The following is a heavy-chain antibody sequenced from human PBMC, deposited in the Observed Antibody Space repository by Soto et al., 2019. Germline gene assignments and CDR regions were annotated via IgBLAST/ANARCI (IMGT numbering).Heavy chain of an antibody. CDR3: ARAYEGDYFDY. CDR2: ISWNSGSI. Sequence: SLRHSCAASGFICDDYAMRWVRQAPGRGLEWVSGISWNSGSIGYADSVKGRFTISRDNAKKSLYLQMNSLRAEDTAVYYCARAYEGDYFDYWGQGTLVTV. CDR1: GFICDDYA. D-gene: IGHD3-16*01. V-gene: IGHV3-9*01. J-gene: IGHJ4*02.